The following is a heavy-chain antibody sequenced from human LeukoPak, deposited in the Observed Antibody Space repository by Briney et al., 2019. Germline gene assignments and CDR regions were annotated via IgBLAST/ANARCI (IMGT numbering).Heavy chain of an antibody. CDR2: INQDGSEK. J-gene: IGHJ4*02. V-gene: IGHV3-7*01. Sequence: GGSLRLSCAASGFTFTTNWMTWVRQAPGKGLEWVATINQDGSEKYYVDSVKGRFTISRDNAKNSLFLQMNSLRAEDTAVYYCARDRITDFWSGYYINYFDYWGQGTLVTVSS. CDR3: ARDRITDFWSGYYINYFDY. D-gene: IGHD3-3*01. CDR1: GFTFTTNW.